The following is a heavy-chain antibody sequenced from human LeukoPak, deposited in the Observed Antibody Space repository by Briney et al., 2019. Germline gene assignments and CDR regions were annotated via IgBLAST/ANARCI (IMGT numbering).Heavy chain of an antibody. CDR3: ARDGSGGSFLFNDAFDI. Sequence: GGSLRLSCAASGFTFSNYWMSWVRQAPGKGLEWVSGINWNGGSTGYADSVKGRFTISRDNAKNSLYLQMNSLRAEDTALYYCARDGSGGSFLFNDAFDIWGQGTMVTVSS. CDR2: INWNGGST. CDR1: GFTFSNYW. D-gene: IGHD1-26*01. V-gene: IGHV3-20*04. J-gene: IGHJ3*02.